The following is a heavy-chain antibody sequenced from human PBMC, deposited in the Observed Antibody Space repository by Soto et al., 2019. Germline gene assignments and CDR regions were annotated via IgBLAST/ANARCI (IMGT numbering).Heavy chain of an antibody. D-gene: IGHD1-7*01. CDR1: GFTFSNYS. CDR3: AKGTKGGSPPL. V-gene: IGHV3-48*02. Sequence: EVQLVESGGGLAQPGGSLRLSCAASGFTFSNYSMNWIRQAPGKGREWVSHISSSGSTTYYAASLKAPITLSTDNAKNSRYMQMNTLREADAAVYYGAKGTKGGSPPLWGQGTLVTVSS. CDR2: ISSSGSTT. J-gene: IGHJ4*02.